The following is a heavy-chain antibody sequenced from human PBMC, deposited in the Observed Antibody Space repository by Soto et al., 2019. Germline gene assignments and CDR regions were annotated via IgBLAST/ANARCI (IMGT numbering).Heavy chain of an antibody. CDR1: GFSFSSYW. J-gene: IGHJ4*02. CDR3: TREYYYDRSGFYGYFDC. D-gene: IGHD3-22*01. Sequence: GGSLRLSCAASGFSFSSYWMSWVRQAPGKGLEWVANIKQDGSEKYYVDSVKDRFFISRDNAKNSLYLQMNSLRVEDTAVYYCTREYYYDRSGFYGYFDCWGQGALVTVSS. CDR2: IKQDGSEK. V-gene: IGHV3-7*04.